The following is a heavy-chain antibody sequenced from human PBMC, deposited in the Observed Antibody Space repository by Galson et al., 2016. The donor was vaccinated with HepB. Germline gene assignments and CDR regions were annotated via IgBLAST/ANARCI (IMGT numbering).Heavy chain of an antibody. CDR3: SRVQITLHYVCGTAYFGMDV. Sequence: SLRLSCAASGFDFRSYGMHWVRQAPGKGLEWVAVISYDGNNKYYADSVRGRFAVSRDNSKNTLYLQMNSMRAEDTAVFYCSRVQITLHYVCGTAYFGMDVWGLGTTVTVSS. D-gene: IGHD3-16*01. CDR2: ISYDGNNK. CDR1: GFDFRSYG. V-gene: IGHV3-33*01. J-gene: IGHJ6*02.